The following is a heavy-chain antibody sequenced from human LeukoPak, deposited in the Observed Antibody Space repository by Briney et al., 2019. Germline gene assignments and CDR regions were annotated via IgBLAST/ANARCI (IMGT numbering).Heavy chain of an antibody. CDR3: ARASTVTTPLDY. J-gene: IGHJ4*02. CDR2: IYSGGST. CDR1: GFTVSSNY. D-gene: IGHD4-17*01. V-gene: IGHV3-53*01. Sequence: PGGSLRLSCAASGFTVSSNYMSWVRQAPGKGLEWVSVIYSGGSTYYADSVKGRITISRDNSKNTLYLQMNSLRAEDTAVYYCARASTVTTPLDYWGQGTLVTVSS.